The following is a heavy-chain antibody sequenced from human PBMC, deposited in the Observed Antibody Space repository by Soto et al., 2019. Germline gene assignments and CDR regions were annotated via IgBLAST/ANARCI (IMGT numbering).Heavy chain of an antibody. Sequence: QVQLQESGPGLVKPSETLSLTCTVSGGSISSYYWSWIRQPPGKGLEWIGYIYYSGSTNYNPSLRGRATISVDTSKNQFSLKLSSVTAADTAVYYCARFNWYFDLWGRGTLVTVSS. J-gene: IGHJ2*01. CDR2: IYYSGST. V-gene: IGHV4-59*08. CDR3: ARFNWYFDL. CDR1: GGSISSYY.